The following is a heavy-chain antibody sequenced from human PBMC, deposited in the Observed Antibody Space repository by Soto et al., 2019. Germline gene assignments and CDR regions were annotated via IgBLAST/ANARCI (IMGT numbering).Heavy chain of an antibody. Sequence: PSETLSLTCTVSGGSVSSSSYYWGWVRQPPGKGLEWIGSVYYSGSTFYNPSLESRVTISVDTSKNQFSLKLSSVTAADTAVYYCARAGGVVAATLDAFDIWGQGTMVTVSS. V-gene: IGHV4-39*07. CDR2: VYYSGST. J-gene: IGHJ3*02. D-gene: IGHD2-15*01. CDR1: GGSVSSSSYY. CDR3: ARAGGVVAATLDAFDI.